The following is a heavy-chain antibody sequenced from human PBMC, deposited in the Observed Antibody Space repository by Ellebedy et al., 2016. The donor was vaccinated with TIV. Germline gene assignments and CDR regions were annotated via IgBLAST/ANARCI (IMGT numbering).Heavy chain of an antibody. CDR2: IYSGCDT. V-gene: IGHV3-53*01. Sequence: PGGSLRLSCVVSGFNVSVNYMSWVRQAPGKGLEWVSVIYSGCDTYYADSVKGRFTISRDNSKSTVYLQMNSLRVEDTAVYYCARGPRGFTYYYYYFGMDVWGQGTTVTVSS. CDR1: GFNVSVNY. CDR3: ARGPRGFTYYYYYFGMDV. J-gene: IGHJ6*02. D-gene: IGHD3-10*01.